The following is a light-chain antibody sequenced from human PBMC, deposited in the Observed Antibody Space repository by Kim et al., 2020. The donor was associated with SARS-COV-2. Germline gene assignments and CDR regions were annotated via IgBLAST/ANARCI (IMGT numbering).Light chain of an antibody. Sequence: SITISCSVTSSDVGGYNYVTWYQQHPGKAPKLMIYDVSNRPSGVSNRFSGSKSGNTASLTISGLQAEDEADYYCSSYTSSSTLYVFGTGTKVTVL. CDR1: SSDVGGYNY. V-gene: IGLV2-14*03. CDR3: SSYTSSSTLYV. CDR2: DVS. J-gene: IGLJ1*01.